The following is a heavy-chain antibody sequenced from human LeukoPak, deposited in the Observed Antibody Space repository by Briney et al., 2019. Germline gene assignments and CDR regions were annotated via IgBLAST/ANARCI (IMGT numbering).Heavy chain of an antibody. V-gene: IGHV1-46*01. CDR2: INPSGGST. Sequence: ASVKVSCKASGGTFSSYAITWVRQAPGQGLEWMGIINPSGGSTSYAQKFQGRVTMTSDMSTSTIYMDLNSLTSDDTAVYYCARDFAAFSVPTYYYFDYWGQGTLVTVSS. CDR3: ARDFAAFSVPTYYYFDY. D-gene: IGHD2-21*01. J-gene: IGHJ4*02. CDR1: GGTFSSYA.